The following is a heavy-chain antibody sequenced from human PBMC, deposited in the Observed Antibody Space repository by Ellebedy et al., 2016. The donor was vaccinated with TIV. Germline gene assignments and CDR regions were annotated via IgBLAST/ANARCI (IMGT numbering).Heavy chain of an antibody. CDR1: GSSISSGYY. Sequence: MPGGSLRLSCSVSGSSISSGYYWGWIRQPPGRGLEWIGSRYHSGSTYYSPSLKSRVTISVDMSKNKLSLKLSSVTAADTAVYYCARADYGDSGAYYYGLDVWGQGTTVTVSS. J-gene: IGHJ6*02. CDR2: RYHSGST. V-gene: IGHV4-38-2*01. D-gene: IGHD4-17*01. CDR3: ARADYGDSGAYYYGLDV.